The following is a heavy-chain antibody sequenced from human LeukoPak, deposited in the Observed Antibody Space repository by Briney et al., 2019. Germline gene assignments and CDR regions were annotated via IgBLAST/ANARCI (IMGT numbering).Heavy chain of an antibody. CDR2: ISAYNGNT. J-gene: IGHJ5*02. CDR3: ARGPPFGKLLSVFWFDP. Sequence: ASVKVSCKASGYTFTSYGISWVRQAPGQGLEWMGWISAYNGNTNYAQKLQGRVTMTTDTSTSTAYMELRSLRSDDTAVYYCARGPPFGKLLSVFWFDPWGQGTLVTVSS. CDR1: GYTFTSYG. D-gene: IGHD3-10*01. V-gene: IGHV1-18*01.